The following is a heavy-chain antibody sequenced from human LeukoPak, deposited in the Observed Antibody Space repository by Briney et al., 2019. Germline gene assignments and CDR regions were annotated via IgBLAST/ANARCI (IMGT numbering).Heavy chain of an antibody. Sequence: SQTLSLTCTVSDVSIISGNYFWGWIRQPAGKGLEWVGRTTPSGSTNYNPSLKSRFTISVDTSNNQFSLRLSSVTAADTAVYYCARGVPRGTSGDAFGLWGQGTLITVSS. CDR1: DVSIISGNYF. CDR2: TTPSGST. D-gene: IGHD5/OR15-5a*01. J-gene: IGHJ3*01. CDR3: ARGVPRGTSGDAFGL. V-gene: IGHV4-61*02.